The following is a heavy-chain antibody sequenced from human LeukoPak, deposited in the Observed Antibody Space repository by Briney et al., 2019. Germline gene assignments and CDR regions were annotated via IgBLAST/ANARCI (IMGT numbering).Heavy chain of an antibody. J-gene: IGHJ4*02. Sequence: GGSLRLSCAASGFSFSSYWMHWVRQAPGKGLVWVSRINGDGSRTYYADSVKGRFTISRDNAKNTLHVQMNGLRAEDTAAYYCAREASQDYFDYWGQGTLVTVSS. CDR1: GFSFSSYW. CDR3: AREASQDYFDY. V-gene: IGHV3-74*01. CDR2: INGDGSRT.